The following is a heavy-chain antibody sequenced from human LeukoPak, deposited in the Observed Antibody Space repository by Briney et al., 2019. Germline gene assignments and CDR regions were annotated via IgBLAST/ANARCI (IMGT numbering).Heavy chain of an antibody. J-gene: IGHJ4*02. Sequence: SVKVSCKASGYTFTSYYMHWVRQAPGQGLEWMGGIIPIFGTANYAQKFQGRVTITADESTSTAYMELSSLRSEDTAVYYCARGPPPTYYDSSGYFDYWGQGTLVTVSS. CDR1: GYTFTSYY. V-gene: IGHV1-69*13. CDR2: IIPIFGTA. CDR3: ARGPPPTYYDSSGYFDY. D-gene: IGHD3-22*01.